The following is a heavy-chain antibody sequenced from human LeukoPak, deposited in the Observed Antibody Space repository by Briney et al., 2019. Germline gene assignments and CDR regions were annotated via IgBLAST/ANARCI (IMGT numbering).Heavy chain of an antibody. Sequence: PGGSLRLSCATSGFTFSDYAMHWVRQAPGMGLEWVAGISWNSGTKDYPDSVKGRFTISRDNAEKSLFLQMNTPRPEDTAFYYCAKASSHWYFDLWGRGTLVTVSS. CDR1: GFTFSDYA. J-gene: IGHJ2*01. V-gene: IGHV3-9*01. CDR2: ISWNSGTK. CDR3: AKASSHWYFDL.